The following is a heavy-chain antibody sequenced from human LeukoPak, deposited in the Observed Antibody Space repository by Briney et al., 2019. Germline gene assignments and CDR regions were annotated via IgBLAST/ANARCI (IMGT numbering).Heavy chain of an antibody. CDR3: ARYYYVDSGYSEDAFDV. CDR2: IKEDGSEK. V-gene: IGHV3-7*01. D-gene: IGHD3-22*01. Sequence: GGSLRLSCAASGFTLSRYWMTWVRQAPGKGLEWVANIKEDGSEKYYVDSVNGRFNISRDNAENSLYLQMNSLRVEDTAVYYCARYYYVDSGYSEDAFDVWGQGTMVTVSS. J-gene: IGHJ3*01. CDR1: GFTLSRYW.